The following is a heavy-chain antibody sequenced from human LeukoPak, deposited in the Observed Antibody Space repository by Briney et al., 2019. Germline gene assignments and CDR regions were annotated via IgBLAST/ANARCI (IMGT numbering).Heavy chain of an antibody. Sequence: GGSLRLSCSASGFTFSSYAMHWVRQAPGKGLEYASAISSNGGSTYYADSVKGRFTISRDNSKNTLYLQMSSLRAEDTAVYYCVKGGHLWFGGPHYYYGMDVWGQGTTVTASS. J-gene: IGHJ6*02. CDR3: VKGGHLWFGGPHYYYGMDV. D-gene: IGHD3-10*01. V-gene: IGHV3-64D*06. CDR2: ISSNGGST. CDR1: GFTFSSYA.